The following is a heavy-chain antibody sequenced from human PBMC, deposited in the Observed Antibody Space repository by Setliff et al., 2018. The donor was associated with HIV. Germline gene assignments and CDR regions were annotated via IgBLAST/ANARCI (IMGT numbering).Heavy chain of an antibody. V-gene: IGHV3-15*01. CDR2: IKSKTDGGTT. J-gene: IGHJ3*01. Sequence: GGSLRLSCAASGFTFNDAWMNWVRRAPGKGLEWVGRIKSKTDGGTTDYATPVKGRFTISRDDSKTTVYLQMNSLKTEDTAIYYCAKDSRRGDAYNVGVFDFWGQGTMVTVSS. CDR3: AKDSRRGDAYNVGVFDF. CDR1: GFTFNDAW. D-gene: IGHD3-10*01.